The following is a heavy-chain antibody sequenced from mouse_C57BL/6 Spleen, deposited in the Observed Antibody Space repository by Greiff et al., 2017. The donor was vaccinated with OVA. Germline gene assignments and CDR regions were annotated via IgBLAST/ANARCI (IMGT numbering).Heavy chain of an antibody. V-gene: IGHV5-17*01. CDR2: ISSGSSTI. Sequence: EVKLVESGGGLVKPGGSLKLSCAASGFTFSDYGMHWVRQAPEKGLEWVAYISSGSSTIYYADTGKGRFPISRDNAKNTLFLQMTSLRSEDTAMYYCARTGTSAMDYWGQGTSVTVSS. J-gene: IGHJ4*01. CDR1: GFTFSDYG. D-gene: IGHD4-1*01. CDR3: ARTGTSAMDY.